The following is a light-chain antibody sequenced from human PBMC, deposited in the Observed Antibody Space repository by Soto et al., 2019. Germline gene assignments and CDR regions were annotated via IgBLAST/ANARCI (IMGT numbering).Light chain of an antibody. Sequence: EIVMTQSPATLSVSPGERATLSCRASQSVRSNLAWYQQKPGQAPRLLIYGASTRATGIPARFSGSGSGTEFTLTMSSLLSEDFAVYYCQQYNNWPHTFGQGTKLEIK. CDR1: QSVRSN. J-gene: IGKJ2*01. CDR3: QQYNNWPHT. V-gene: IGKV3-15*01. CDR2: GAS.